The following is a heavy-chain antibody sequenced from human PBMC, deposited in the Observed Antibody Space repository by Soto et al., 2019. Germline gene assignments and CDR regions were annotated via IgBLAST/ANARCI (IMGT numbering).Heavy chain of an antibody. V-gene: IGHV1-69*13. CDR3: ARGDAWGSYTPYFFDY. CDR1: GGTFSGYA. CDR2: IIPISRTA. Sequence: SVKVSCKASGGTFSGYAIGWARQAPGQGLEWMGGIIPISRTANYPQKFQGRVTITADDSTGTAYMELSSLTSEDTAVYYCARGDAWGSYTPYFFDYWGQGTLITVSS. J-gene: IGHJ4*02. D-gene: IGHD3-16*01.